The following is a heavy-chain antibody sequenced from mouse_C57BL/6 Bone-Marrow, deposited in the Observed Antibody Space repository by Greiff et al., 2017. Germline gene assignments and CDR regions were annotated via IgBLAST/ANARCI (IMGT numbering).Heavy chain of an antibody. CDR3: ASFTTVVPYWYFDV. CDR1: GYTFTSYW. D-gene: IGHD1-1*01. J-gene: IGHJ1*03. CDR2: IDPNSGGT. Sequence: QVQLKQPGAELVKPGASVKLSCKASGYTFTSYWMHWVKQRPGRGLEWIGRIDPNSGGTKYNEKFKSKATLTVDKPSSTAYMQLSSLTSEDSAVYYCASFTTVVPYWYFDVWGTGTTVTVSS. V-gene: IGHV1-72*01.